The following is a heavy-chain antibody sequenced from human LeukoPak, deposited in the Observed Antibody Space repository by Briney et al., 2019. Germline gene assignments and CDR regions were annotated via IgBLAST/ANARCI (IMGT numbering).Heavy chain of an antibody. CDR2: IYYSGST. CDR1: GGSISSSSYY. Sequence: PSETLSLTCTVSGGSISSSSYYWGWIRQPPGKGLEWIGSIYYSGSTYYNPSLKSRVTISVDTSKNQFSLKLSSVTAADTAVYYCARHAPVMAGTVLGAFDIWGQGTMVTVSS. V-gene: IGHV4-39*01. J-gene: IGHJ3*02. D-gene: IGHD6-19*01. CDR3: ARHAPVMAGTVLGAFDI.